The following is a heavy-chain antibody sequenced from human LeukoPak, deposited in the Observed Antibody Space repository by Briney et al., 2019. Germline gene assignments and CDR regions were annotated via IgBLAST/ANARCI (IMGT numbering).Heavy chain of an antibody. CDR1: GFTFSNYD. CDR2: ISYDGSRK. J-gene: IGHJ4*02. D-gene: IGHD5-18*01. CDR3: ARRGSRSGCGEY. V-gene: IGHV3-30*03. Sequence: PGRSLRLSCAASGFTFSNYDMHWVRQASGKGLEWVALISYDGSRKYFADSVKGRFTISRDNSKNTLHLQMDSLTNEDTAMYYSARRGSRSGCGEYWGQGTLVTVSS.